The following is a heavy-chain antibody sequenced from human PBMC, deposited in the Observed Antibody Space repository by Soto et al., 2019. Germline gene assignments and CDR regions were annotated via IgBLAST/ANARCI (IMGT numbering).Heavy chain of an antibody. Sequence: PSETLSLTCAVSGGSISSYYWSWIRQPPGKGLEWIGYIYYSGSTNYNPSLKSRVTISVDTSKNQFSLKLSSVTAADTAVYYCASPTVTDAFDIWGQGTMVTVSS. CDR3: ASPTVTDAFDI. D-gene: IGHD4-17*01. J-gene: IGHJ3*02. CDR1: GGSISSYY. CDR2: IYYSGST. V-gene: IGHV4-59*08.